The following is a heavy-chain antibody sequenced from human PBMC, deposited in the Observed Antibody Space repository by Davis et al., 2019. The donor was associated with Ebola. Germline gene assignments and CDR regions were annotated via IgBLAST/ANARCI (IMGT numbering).Heavy chain of an antibody. CDR3: ARGSMAGNGMDV. V-gene: IGHV3-33*01. CDR1: GFTFSKYG. Sequence: GESLKISCAASGFTFSKYGMHWVRQAPGKGLEWVAIIWYDGINKYYADSVKGRFSISRDNSKNTVFLQMNNLRADDTAVYYCARGSMAGNGMDVWGQGTTVTVSS. J-gene: IGHJ6*02. D-gene: IGHD2-8*01. CDR2: IWYDGINK.